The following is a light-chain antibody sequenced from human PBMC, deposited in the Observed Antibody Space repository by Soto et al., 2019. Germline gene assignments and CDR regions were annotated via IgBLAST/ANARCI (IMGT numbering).Light chain of an antibody. CDR1: QSIRSNY. CDR3: QQYGSSPRR. V-gene: IGKV3-20*01. Sequence: EIVLTQSPGTLSLSLGERATLSCRASQSIRSNYVAWYQQKPGEGPRLLIYGASSRATGIPDRFSGSGSGTDFTLIISRLEPEDFAMYYCQQYGSSPRRFGQGTKGDIK. CDR2: GAS. J-gene: IGKJ1*01.